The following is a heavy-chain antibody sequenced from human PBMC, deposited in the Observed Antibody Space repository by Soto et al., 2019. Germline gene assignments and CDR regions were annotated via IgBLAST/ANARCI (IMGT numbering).Heavy chain of an antibody. Sequence: QVQLVESGGGVVQPGRSLRLSCAASGFTFSSYGMHWVRQAPGKGLEWVAVIWYDGSNKYYADSVKGRFTISRDNSKNTLYLQMNSLRAEDTAVYYCARRKKLGYCSSTSCYGGAGIDYWGQGTLATVSS. CDR2: IWYDGSNK. V-gene: IGHV3-33*01. CDR1: GFTFSSYG. CDR3: ARRKKLGYCSSTSCYGGAGIDY. D-gene: IGHD2-2*01. J-gene: IGHJ4*02.